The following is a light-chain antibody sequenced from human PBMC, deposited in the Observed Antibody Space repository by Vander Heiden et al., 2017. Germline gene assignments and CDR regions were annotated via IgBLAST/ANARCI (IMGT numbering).Light chain of an antibody. CDR1: QSVTSY. Sequence: EIVLTQSPATLSLSPGERATLSYRASQSVTSYLAWYQQKPGQAPRLLIYDASNRATGIPARFSGSGYGTDFSLTISSLEPEDFAVYYCQQRGSWPPSITFGQGTRLEIK. CDR2: DAS. J-gene: IGKJ5*01. V-gene: IGKV3-11*01. CDR3: QQRGSWPPSIT.